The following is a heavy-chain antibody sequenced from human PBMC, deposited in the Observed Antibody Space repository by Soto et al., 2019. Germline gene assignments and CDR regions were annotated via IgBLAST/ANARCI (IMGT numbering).Heavy chain of an antibody. CDR2: IHSGGSST. CDR1: GFTFSYYW. V-gene: IGHV3-74*01. J-gene: IGHJ3*01. D-gene: IGHD1-26*01. CDR3: ARGDRGAFDL. Sequence: GGSLRLSCAASGFTFSYYWMHWVRQAPGKGLVWVSRIHSGGSSTTYADFVKGRFIISRDNARNTVDLQMNSVRVEDTAVYYCARGDRGAFDLWGQGTVVTVSS.